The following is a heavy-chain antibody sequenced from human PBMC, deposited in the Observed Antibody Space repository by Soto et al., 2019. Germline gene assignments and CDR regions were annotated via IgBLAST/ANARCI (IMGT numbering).Heavy chain of an antibody. V-gene: IGHV3-30*18. CDR1: GFTFSSYG. Sequence: QVQLVESGGGVVQPGRSLRLSCAASGFTFSSYGMHWVRQAPGKGLEWVAVISYDGSNKYYADSVKGRFTISRDNSKNTLYLQMNSLRAEDTAVYYCAKGGYLDPAPPFDPWGQGTLVTVSS. CDR3: AKGGYLDPAPPFDP. CDR2: ISYDGSNK. D-gene: IGHD1-1*01. J-gene: IGHJ5*02.